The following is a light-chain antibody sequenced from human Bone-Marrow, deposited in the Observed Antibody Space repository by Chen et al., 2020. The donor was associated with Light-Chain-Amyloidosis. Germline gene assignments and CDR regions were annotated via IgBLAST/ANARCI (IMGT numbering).Light chain of an antibody. CDR3: CSYAGSSTPWV. Sequence: QSALTQPASVSGSPGQSITISCTGTSSDVGSYNLVSWYQQHPGKAPKLMIYEVRKRPSGFSNRLSGCRSGNTAAQTITGLQAEDEADYYCCSYAGSSTPWVFGGGTKLTVL. CDR2: EVR. CDR1: SSDVGSYNL. V-gene: IGLV2-23*02. J-gene: IGLJ3*02.